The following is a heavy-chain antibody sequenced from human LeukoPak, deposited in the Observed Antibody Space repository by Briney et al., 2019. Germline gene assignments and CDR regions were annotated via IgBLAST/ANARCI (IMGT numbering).Heavy chain of an antibody. CDR2: IYPGDSDT. CDR1: GYSFTSYW. CDR3: ARWYNWNNYYYYYMDV. D-gene: IGHD1/OR15-1a*01. Sequence: GESLKISCKGSGYSFTSYWIGWVRQMPGKGLEWMGIIYPGDSDTRYSPFFQGQVTISADKSISTAYLQWSSLKASDTAMYYCARWYNWNNYYYYYMDVWGKGTTVTVSS. V-gene: IGHV5-51*01. J-gene: IGHJ6*03.